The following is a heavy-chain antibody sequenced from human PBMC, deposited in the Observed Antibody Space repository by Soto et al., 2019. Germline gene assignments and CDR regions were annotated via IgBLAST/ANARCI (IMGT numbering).Heavy chain of an antibody. CDR1: GDTFSFYT. Sequence: QVQLVQSGAELKKPGSSVKVSCTASGDTFSFYTMNWVRQAPGQGPEWMGRIIPMVRMANYAQKFQGRVTIIADNSTSTSNVELGRLRSGDRAVYYCATNYDSGGAPCAYWGQGHRVTVSS. CDR2: IIPMVRMA. CDR3: ATNYDSGGAPCAY. D-gene: IGHD3-10*01. V-gene: IGHV1-69*02. J-gene: IGHJ4*02.